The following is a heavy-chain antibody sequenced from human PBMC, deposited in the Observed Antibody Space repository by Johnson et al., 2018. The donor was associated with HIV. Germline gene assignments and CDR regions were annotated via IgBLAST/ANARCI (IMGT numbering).Heavy chain of an antibody. Sequence: QVQLVESGGGVVQPGRSLRLSCSASGFSFNDYAMHWVRQAPGKGLEWVAVISFDGGAIYYADSVEGRFTISRDNSRDTLSLQMNSLRVEDTALYYCAREDGDSSSWAGAFDIWGQGTMVTVSS. V-gene: IGHV3-30-3*01. CDR2: ISFDGGAI. D-gene: IGHD6-13*01. CDR1: GFSFNDYA. CDR3: AREDGDSSSWAGAFDI. J-gene: IGHJ3*02.